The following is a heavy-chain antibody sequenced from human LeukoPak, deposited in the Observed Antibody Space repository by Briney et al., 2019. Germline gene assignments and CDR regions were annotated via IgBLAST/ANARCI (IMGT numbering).Heavy chain of an antibody. CDR3: ARQRATIFGVVIARIHAFYI. CDR1: VGSISSYY. CDR2: IYTSGST. J-gene: IGHJ3*02. Sequence: PSETLSLTCTVSVGSISSYYWSWIRQPAGKGLEWIGRIYTSGSTNYNPSLKSRVTMSVDTSKNQFSLKLSSVTAADTSVYYCARQRATIFGVVIARIHAFYIWVQGTMVTVSS. D-gene: IGHD3-3*01. V-gene: IGHV4-4*07.